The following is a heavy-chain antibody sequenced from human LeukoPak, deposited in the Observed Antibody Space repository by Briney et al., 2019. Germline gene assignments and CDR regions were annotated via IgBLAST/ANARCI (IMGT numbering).Heavy chain of an antibody. CDR1: GGSISSYY. CDR2: IYTSGST. V-gene: IGHV4-4*09. CDR3: ASVGGTNPYYYYVDV. Sequence: SETLSLTCTVSGGSISSYYWSWIRQPPGKGLEWIGYIYTSGSTNYNPSLKSRVTISVDTSKNQFSLKLSSVTAADTAVYYCASVGGTNPYYYYVDVWGKGTTVTVSS. J-gene: IGHJ6*03.